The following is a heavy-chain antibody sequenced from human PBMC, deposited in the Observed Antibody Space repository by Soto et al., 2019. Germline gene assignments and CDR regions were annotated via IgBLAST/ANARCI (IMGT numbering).Heavy chain of an antibody. Sequence: SETLSLTCFVSGYFIGAGGYYWSWIRHHPGKGLEWIGSFYSSGSIIYNPSLRSRVSVSGDMSTNQFSMSLTSVTAADTARYYCARMYSSGSGWFHPWGQGTLVTVSS. D-gene: IGHD6-19*01. CDR3: ARMYSSGSGWFHP. CDR1: GYFIGAGGYY. V-gene: IGHV4-31*02. J-gene: IGHJ5*02. CDR2: FYSSGSI.